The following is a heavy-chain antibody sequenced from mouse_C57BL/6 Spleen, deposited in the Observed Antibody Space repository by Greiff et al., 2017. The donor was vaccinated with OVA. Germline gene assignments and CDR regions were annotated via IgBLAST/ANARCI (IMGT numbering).Heavy chain of an antibody. CDR2: IDPSDSYT. CDR1: GYTFTSYW. CDR3: ARRRRYGGYIDD. J-gene: IGHJ1*03. D-gene: IGHD2-14*01. V-gene: IGHV1-69*01. Sequence: QVQLQQSGAELVMPGASVKLSCKASGYTFTSYWMHWVKQRPGQGLEWIGEIDPSDSYTNYNQKFKGKSTLTVDKSSSTAYMQLSRLTSEDSAVYYCARRRRYGGYIDDWGTGTSVTVSS.